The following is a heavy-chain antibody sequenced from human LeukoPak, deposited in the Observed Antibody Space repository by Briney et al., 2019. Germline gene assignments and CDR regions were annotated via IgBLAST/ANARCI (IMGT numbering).Heavy chain of an antibody. Sequence: SETLSLTCTVSGGSISSYYWSWIRQPPGKGLEWIGYIHYSGSTNYNPSLKSRVTISVDTSKNQFSLKLSSVTAADTAVYYCARHGNGRGWYYFDYWGQGTLVTVSS. J-gene: IGHJ4*02. CDR3: ARHGNGRGWYYFDY. V-gene: IGHV4-59*08. CDR2: IHYSGST. D-gene: IGHD2-8*01. CDR1: GGSISSYY.